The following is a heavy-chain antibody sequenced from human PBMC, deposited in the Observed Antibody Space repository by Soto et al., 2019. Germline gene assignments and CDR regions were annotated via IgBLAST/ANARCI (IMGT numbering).Heavy chain of an antibody. J-gene: IGHJ6*02. D-gene: IGHD3-22*01. CDR3: AKHYYDSSGYLSGYYYRMDA. Sequence: GGSLRLSCAASGFTFSSYAMSWVRQAPGKGLEWVSAISGSGGSTYYADSVKGRFTISRDNSKNTLYLQMNSLRAEDTAVYYCAKHYYDSSGYLSGYYYRMDAWGQGTTVTVSS. V-gene: IGHV3-23*01. CDR1: GFTFSSYA. CDR2: ISGSGGST.